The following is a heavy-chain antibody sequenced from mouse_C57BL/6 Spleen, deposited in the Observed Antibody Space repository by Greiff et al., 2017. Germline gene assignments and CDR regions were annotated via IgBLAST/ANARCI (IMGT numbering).Heavy chain of an antibody. CDR1: GYTFTSYW. J-gene: IGHJ2*01. CDR2: IDPNSGGT. CDR3: AREIFTTVVAGDFDY. V-gene: IGHV1-72*01. D-gene: IGHD1-1*01. Sequence: QVQLQQPGAELVKPGASVKLSCKASGYTFTSYWMHWVKQRPGRGLEWIGRIDPNSGGTKYNEKFKSKATLTVDKPSSTAYMQLSSLTSEDSAVYDCAREIFTTVVAGDFDYWGQGTTLTVSS.